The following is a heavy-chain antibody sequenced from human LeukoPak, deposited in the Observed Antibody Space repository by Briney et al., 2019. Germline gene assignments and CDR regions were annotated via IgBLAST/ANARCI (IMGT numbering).Heavy chain of an antibody. D-gene: IGHD6-19*01. CDR3: VRDHSGWWLGP. J-gene: IGHJ5*02. CDR1: GFTFSSYE. CDR2: INTSGNTR. V-gene: IGHV3-48*03. Sequence: GGSLRLSCAASGFTFSSYEMNWVRQAPGKGLEWVSYINTSGNTRYYADSVKGRFTISRDNAKNSLYLQMKSLRAEDTAVYYCVRDHSGWWLGPWGQGTLVTVSS.